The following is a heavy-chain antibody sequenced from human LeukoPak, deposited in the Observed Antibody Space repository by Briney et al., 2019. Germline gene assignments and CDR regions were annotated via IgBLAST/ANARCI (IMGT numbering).Heavy chain of an antibody. CDR2: IKSKTDGGTT. Sequence: PGGSLRLSCAASGFTFDDYGMSWVRQAPGKGLEWVGRIKSKTDGGTTDYAAPVKGRFTISRDDSKNTLYLQMNSLKTEDTAVYYCTTAITMVRGVLVEYYYYYYMDVWGKGTTVTVSS. V-gene: IGHV3-15*01. CDR1: GFTFDDYG. D-gene: IGHD3-10*01. CDR3: TTAITMVRGVLVEYYYYYYMDV. J-gene: IGHJ6*03.